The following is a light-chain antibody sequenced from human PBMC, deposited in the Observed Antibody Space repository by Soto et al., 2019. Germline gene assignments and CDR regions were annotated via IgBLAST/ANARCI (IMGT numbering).Light chain of an antibody. CDR1: QSVTSSS. CDR2: DAS. Sequence: EIVLTQSPGTLSLSPGERATLSCRASQSVTSSSLAWYQQKPGQAPRLLIYDASSRATGTPDRFTGSGSETDFTLTISRLEPEDFAVYYCQQDLSSHTFGQGTKLEIK. J-gene: IGKJ2*01. V-gene: IGKV3-20*01. CDR3: QQDLSSHT.